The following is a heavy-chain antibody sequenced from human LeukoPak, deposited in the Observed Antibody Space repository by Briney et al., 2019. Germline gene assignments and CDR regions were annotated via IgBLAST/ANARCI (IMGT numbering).Heavy chain of an antibody. D-gene: IGHD3-22*01. CDR3: AKDFNYYDSSGNPSPFDY. CDR2: ISGSGGST. V-gene: IGHV3-23*01. CDR1: GFTFSSYA. Sequence: GGSLRLSCAASGFTFSSYAMSWVRQAPGKGLEWVSAISGSGGSTYYADSVKGRSTISRDNSKNTLYLQMNSLRAEDTAVYYCAKDFNYYDSSGNPSPFDYWGQGTLVTVSS. J-gene: IGHJ4*02.